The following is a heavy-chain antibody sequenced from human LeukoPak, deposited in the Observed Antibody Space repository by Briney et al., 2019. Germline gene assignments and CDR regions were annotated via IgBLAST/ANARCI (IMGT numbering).Heavy chain of an antibody. V-gene: IGHV3-30*04. Sequence: GGSLRLSCAASGFTFSSYAMHWVRQAPGKGLEWAAVISYDGSNKYYADSVKGRFTISRDNSKNALYLQMNSLRAEDTAVYYCARGSDIVVVVAAAPPLVIDYWGQGTLVTVSS. D-gene: IGHD2-15*01. CDR3: ARGSDIVVVVAAAPPLVIDY. CDR1: GFTFSSYA. J-gene: IGHJ4*02. CDR2: ISYDGSNK.